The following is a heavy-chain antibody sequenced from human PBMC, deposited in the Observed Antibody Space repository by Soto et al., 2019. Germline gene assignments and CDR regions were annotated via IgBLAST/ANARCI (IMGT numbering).Heavy chain of an antibody. J-gene: IGHJ4*02. CDR3: SRILPNMPGEPL. D-gene: IGHD3-16*01. CDR1: GFTFSSYS. Sequence: GGSLRLSCAASGFTFSSYSMNWVRQAPGKGLEWVSSISSSSTYIYYADSVKGRFTISRDNAKNSLYLQMNSLRAEDTAVYYCSRILPNMPGEPLWGQGPLVTVSS. V-gene: IGHV3-21*01. CDR2: ISSSSTYI.